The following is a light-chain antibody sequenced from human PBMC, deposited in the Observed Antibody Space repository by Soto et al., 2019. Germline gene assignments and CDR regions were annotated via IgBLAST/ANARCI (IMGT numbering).Light chain of an antibody. V-gene: IGLV2-8*01. J-gene: IGLJ2*01. CDR3: SSYTTTATVL. Sequence: QSVLTQPPSASGSPGQSVAISCTGTSSDVGGYNYVSWYQQHPGKAPKLMIYEVNKRPSGVPDRFSGSKSGNTASLTVSGLQAEDEADYYCSSYTTTATVLFGGGTKLTVL. CDR2: EVN. CDR1: SSDVGGYNY.